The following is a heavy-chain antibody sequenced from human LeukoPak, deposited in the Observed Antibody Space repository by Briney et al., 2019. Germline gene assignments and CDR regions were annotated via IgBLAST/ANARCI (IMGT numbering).Heavy chain of an antibody. V-gene: IGHV3-11*01. CDR2: ISSSGSTI. CDR1: GFTFSDYY. J-gene: IGHJ4*02. D-gene: IGHD3-22*01. CDR3: VGERYYYDSTYYYVKYFDY. Sequence: PGGSLRLSCAASGFTFSDYYMSWVRQAPGKGLEWLSYISSSGSTIYYADSVKGRFTISRDSAKNSLYLQMISLRAEDTAVYYCVGERYYYDSTYYYVKYFDYWGQGTLVTVSS.